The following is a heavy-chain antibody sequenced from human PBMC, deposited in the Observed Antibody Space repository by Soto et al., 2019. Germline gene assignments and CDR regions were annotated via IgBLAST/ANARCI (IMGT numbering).Heavy chain of an antibody. CDR2: MNPNSGNT. CDR1: GYTFTSYD. CDR3: ARGRRLRRQDWFDP. Sequence: ASVKVSCKASGYTFTSYDINWVRQATGQGLEWMGWMNPNSGNTGYAQKFQGRVTMTRNTSISTAYMELSSLRSEDTAVYYCARGRRLRRQDWFDPWGQGTLVTVSS. V-gene: IGHV1-8*01. J-gene: IGHJ5*02. D-gene: IGHD5-12*01.